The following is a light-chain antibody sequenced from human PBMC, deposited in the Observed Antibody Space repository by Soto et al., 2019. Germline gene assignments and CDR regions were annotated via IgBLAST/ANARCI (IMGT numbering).Light chain of an antibody. CDR3: QQTRSYPST. Sequence: IQLTQSPSSLSASVGASVTITCRASQVFAICLAWYQQKPGKAPNLLIYAASSLQSGVPSRFSGRGSGTEFTLTIYSLQAEDSATYYCQQTRSYPSTFGGGTKVDIK. CDR1: QVFAIC. V-gene: IGKV1-9*01. CDR2: AAS. J-gene: IGKJ4*01.